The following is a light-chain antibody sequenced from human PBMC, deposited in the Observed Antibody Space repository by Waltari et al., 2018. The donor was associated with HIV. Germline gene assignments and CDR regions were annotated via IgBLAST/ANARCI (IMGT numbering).Light chain of an antibody. Sequence: EIVLTQSPGTLSLSPGESATLSCRASQTIGSSYLAWYQQKPGQAPRLLIFGASTRATGIPDRFSGSGAGTDFTLTISRLEPEDFAVYYCQHFGSSRTFGQGTKVEIK. CDR1: QTIGSSY. J-gene: IGKJ1*01. CDR3: QHFGSSRT. CDR2: GAS. V-gene: IGKV3-20*01.